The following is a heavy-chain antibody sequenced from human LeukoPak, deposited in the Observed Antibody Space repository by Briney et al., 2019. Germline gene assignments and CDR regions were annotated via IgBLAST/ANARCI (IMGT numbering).Heavy chain of an antibody. CDR2: FDPEDGET. J-gene: IGHJ3*02. V-gene: IGHV1-24*01. CDR3: ATALLNTAMAPDAFDI. CDR1: GYTLTELS. Sequence: ASVKVSCKVSGYTLTELSMHWVRQAPGKGLEWMGGFDPEDGETIYAQKFQGRVTMTEDTSTDTAYMELSSLRSEDTAVYCCATALLNTAMAPDAFDIWGQGTMVTVSS. D-gene: IGHD5-18*01.